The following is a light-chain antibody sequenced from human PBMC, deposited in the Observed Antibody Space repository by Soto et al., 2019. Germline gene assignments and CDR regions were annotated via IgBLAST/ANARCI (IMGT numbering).Light chain of an antibody. CDR2: GAS. V-gene: IGKV1-39*01. CDR3: QQSYTIPT. CDR1: KSISNH. J-gene: IGKJ3*01. Sequence: DIQMTQSPSSLSASVGDGVTITCRASKSISNHVNWYQQKPGKAPKLLISGASSLQGGVPSRFSGSGSGTDFTLTISGLQPEDFATYSCQQSYTIPTFGPGTTVDVK.